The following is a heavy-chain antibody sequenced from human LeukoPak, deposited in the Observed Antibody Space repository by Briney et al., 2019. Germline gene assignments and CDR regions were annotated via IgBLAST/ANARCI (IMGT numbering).Heavy chain of an antibody. D-gene: IGHD2-2*01. J-gene: IGHJ6*04. CDR3: ARYCSSTSCYYYYYGMDV. V-gene: IGHV3-30*04. CDR2: ISYDGSNK. CDR1: GFTFSSYA. Sequence: PGRSLRLSCAASGFTFSSYAMHWVRQAPGKGLEWVAVISYDGSNKYYADSVKGRFTISRDNAKNSLYLQMNSLRAEDTAVYYCARYCSSTSCYYYYYGMDVWGKGTTVTVSS.